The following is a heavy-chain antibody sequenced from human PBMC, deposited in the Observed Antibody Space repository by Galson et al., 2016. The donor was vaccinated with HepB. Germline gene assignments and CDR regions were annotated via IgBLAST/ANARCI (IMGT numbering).Heavy chain of an antibody. CDR3: VKHSSAWYVDRRASFDS. D-gene: IGHD6-19*01. J-gene: IGHJ4*02. Sequence: SLRLSCAASGFTFNNCWMHWVRQVPGKGLVWVSRINNDGSDTDYADSVKGRFTISRDNAKNTLYLQMNSLRAEDMAVYYCVKHSSAWYVDRRASFDSWGQGTLVTVSS. V-gene: IGHV3-74*01. CDR1: GFTFNNCW. CDR2: INNDGSDT.